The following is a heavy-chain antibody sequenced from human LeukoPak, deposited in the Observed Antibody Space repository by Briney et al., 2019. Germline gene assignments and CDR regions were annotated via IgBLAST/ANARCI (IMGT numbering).Heavy chain of an antibody. V-gene: IGHV4-61*02. Sequence: SETLSLTCTVSGGSISSGSYYWSWIRQPAGKGLEWIGRIYTSGSTNYNPSLKSRVTISVDTSKNQFSLKLSSVTAADTAVYYCAREYYDGYNWFDPWGQGTLVTVSS. CDR2: IYTSGST. CDR1: GGSISSGSYY. J-gene: IGHJ5*02. D-gene: IGHD3-3*01. CDR3: AREYYDGYNWFDP.